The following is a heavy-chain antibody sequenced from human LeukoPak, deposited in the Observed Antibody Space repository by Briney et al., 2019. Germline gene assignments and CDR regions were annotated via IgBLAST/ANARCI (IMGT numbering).Heavy chain of an antibody. Sequence: ASVKVSCKESGYTFTSYAMHWVRQAPGQRLEWMGWINAGNGNTKYSQKFQGRVTITRDTSASTAYMELSSLRSEDTAVYYCARKTIAAAGHFDYWGQGTLVTVSS. J-gene: IGHJ4*02. CDR3: ARKTIAAAGHFDY. CDR1: GYTFTSYA. V-gene: IGHV1-3*01. D-gene: IGHD6-13*01. CDR2: INAGNGNT.